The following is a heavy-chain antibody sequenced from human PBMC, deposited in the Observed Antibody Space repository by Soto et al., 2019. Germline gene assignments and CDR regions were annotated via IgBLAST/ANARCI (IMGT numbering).Heavy chain of an antibody. J-gene: IGHJ6*03. V-gene: IGHV4-31*03. Sequence: QVRLQESGPGLVKPSQTLSLTCTVSGGSISSGGYYWSWIRQHPGKGLEWIGYIYYSGSTYYNPSLKSRVTISVDTSKNQFSLKLSSVTAADTAVYYCAREVTTQSYYYYMDVWGKGTTVTVSS. CDR3: AREVTTQSYYYYMDV. D-gene: IGHD4-4*01. CDR1: GGSISSGGYY. CDR2: IYYSGST.